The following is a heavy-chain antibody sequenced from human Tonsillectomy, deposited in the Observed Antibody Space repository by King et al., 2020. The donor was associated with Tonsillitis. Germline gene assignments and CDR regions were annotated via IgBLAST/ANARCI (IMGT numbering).Heavy chain of an antibody. V-gene: IGHV3-49*03. CDR3: ATKLVGTYTHYFNY. CDR1: GFTFPDYS. J-gene: IGHJ4*02. D-gene: IGHD1-14*01. CDR2: IRSQVSGGSI. Sequence: VQLVESGGGLVQPGRSLRLSCITSGFTFPDYSVSWFRQAPGKGLEWVGFIRSQVSGGSIHYAPSVKGRFTISRDDSTSIAYLQMNSLTTEDTAMYYCATKLVGTYTHYFNYRGPGTLVTVAS.